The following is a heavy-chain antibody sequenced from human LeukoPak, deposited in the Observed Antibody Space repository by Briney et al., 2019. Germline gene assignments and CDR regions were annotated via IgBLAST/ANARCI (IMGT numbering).Heavy chain of an antibody. Sequence: GGSLRLSCAASGFTFSSDWMHWVRQAPGKGLVWVSRISSDGSSTSYADSVRGRFTISRDNAKNTLYLQMNSLRTEDTAVYYCGRALYRGFDYWGQGTLVTVSS. CDR1: GFTFSSDW. V-gene: IGHV3-74*01. J-gene: IGHJ4*02. CDR3: GRALYRGFDY. CDR2: ISSDGSST. D-gene: IGHD1-26*01.